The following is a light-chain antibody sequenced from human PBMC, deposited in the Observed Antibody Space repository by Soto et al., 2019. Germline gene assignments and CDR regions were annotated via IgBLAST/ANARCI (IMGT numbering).Light chain of an antibody. J-gene: IGKJ1*01. CDR1: QSVSSNY. Sequence: DILLTQSPGTLSLSPGETVTLSCRASQSVSSNYLAWYQQRRGRAPGLLIYGASTRATGIPDRFSGSGSGTDFTLAISRLEPEDFAVYYCQQYGDSPWTFGQGTKMEIK. CDR3: QQYGDSPWT. CDR2: GAS. V-gene: IGKV3-20*01.